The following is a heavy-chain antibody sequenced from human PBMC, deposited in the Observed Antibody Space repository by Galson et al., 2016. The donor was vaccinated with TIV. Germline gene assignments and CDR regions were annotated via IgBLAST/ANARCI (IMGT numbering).Heavy chain of an antibody. CDR2: NIGIFGSP. J-gene: IGHJ4*02. V-gene: IGHV1-69*13. CDR1: GGTFSSYA. D-gene: IGHD3-22*01. Sequence: QSGAEVTKPGASVKVSCKASGGTFSSYAISWVRQAPGQGLEWMGRNIGIFGSPNYAQKFQGRVTISADEFTSTAYMELSNLRSEDTAVYYCARDGEVGSSDYDHWGQGTLVSVSS. CDR3: ARDGEVGSSDYDH.